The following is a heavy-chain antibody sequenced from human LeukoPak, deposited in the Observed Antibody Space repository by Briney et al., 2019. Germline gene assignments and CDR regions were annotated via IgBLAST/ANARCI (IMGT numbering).Heavy chain of an antibody. J-gene: IGHJ4*02. CDR2: INSDGINT. CDR3: AKSHGYSYGFDY. D-gene: IGHD5-18*01. V-gene: IGHV3-74*01. CDR1: GFTFSNYW. Sequence: GGSLRLSCAASGFTFSNYWMHWVRQAPGKGLVWVSRINSDGINTSYADSVKGRFTISRDNSKNTLYLQMNSLRAEDTAVYYCAKSHGYSYGFDYWGQGTLVTVSS.